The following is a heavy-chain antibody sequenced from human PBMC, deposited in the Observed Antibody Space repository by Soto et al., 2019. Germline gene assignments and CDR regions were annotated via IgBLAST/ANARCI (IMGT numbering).Heavy chain of an antibody. J-gene: IGHJ1*01. CDR3: ARDRVVVKGAPSAEYFQH. D-gene: IGHD3-22*01. CDR2: IIPIFGTA. Sequence: SVKVSCKASGGTFSSYAISWVRQAPGQGLEWMGGIIPIFGTANYAQKFQGRVTITADESTSTAYMELSSLRSEDTAVYYCARDRVVVKGAPSAEYFQHWGQGTLVPVSS. CDR1: GGTFSSYA. V-gene: IGHV1-69*13.